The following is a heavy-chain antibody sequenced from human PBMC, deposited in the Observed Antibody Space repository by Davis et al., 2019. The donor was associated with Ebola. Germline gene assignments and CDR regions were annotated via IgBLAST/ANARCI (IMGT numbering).Heavy chain of an antibody. CDR1: GGFVSSGGYS. V-gene: IGHV4-30-4*07. J-gene: IGHJ4*02. D-gene: IGHD3-22*01. Sequence: SETLSLTCGVSGGFVSSGGYSWSWIRQPPGKGLEWIGHYYYTGTTHYNPSLKSRVTISVDTSKNQFSLKLSSVTAADTAGYYCARGDSYYDPSGYYAGPEAPDHWGQGTLVSVSS. CDR2: YYYTGTT. CDR3: ARGDSYYDPSGYYAGPEAPDH.